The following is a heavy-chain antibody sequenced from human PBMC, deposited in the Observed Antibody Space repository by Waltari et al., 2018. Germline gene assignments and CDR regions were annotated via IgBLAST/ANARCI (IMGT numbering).Heavy chain of an antibody. V-gene: IGHV4-38-2*02. D-gene: IGHD6-13*01. CDR3: ARDLSSSPRGWFDP. CDR1: GYSISSGYY. Sequence: QVQLQESGPGLVKPSETLSLTCTVSGYSISSGYYWGWIRQPPGKGLEWIGSIYHSGSTDYNRSIKSGVTIAVERDKNQCSRKLSSGTAAETAVYYCARDLSSSPRGWFDPWGQGTLVTVSS. CDR2: IYHSGST. J-gene: IGHJ5*02.